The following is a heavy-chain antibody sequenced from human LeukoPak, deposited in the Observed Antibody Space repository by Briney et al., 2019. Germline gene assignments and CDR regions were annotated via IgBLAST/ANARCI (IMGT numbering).Heavy chain of an antibody. J-gene: IGHJ4*02. CDR3: ARGSDSSESPTFDY. V-gene: IGHV3-21*01. CDR2: ISSSSSYI. CDR1: GFTFSSYS. D-gene: IGHD6-19*01. Sequence: GGSLRLSCAASGFTFSSYSMNWVRQAPGKGLEWVSSISSSSSYIYYADSVKGRFTISRDNAKNSLYLQMNSLRAEDTAVYYCARGSDSSESPTFDYWGQGTLVTVSS.